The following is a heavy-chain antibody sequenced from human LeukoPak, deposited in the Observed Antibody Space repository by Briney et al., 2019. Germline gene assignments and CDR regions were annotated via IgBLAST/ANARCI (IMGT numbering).Heavy chain of an antibody. CDR3: ARDPLHYCSGGSCYEYDWFDP. J-gene: IGHJ5*02. CDR2: IYTSGST. D-gene: IGHD2-15*01. Sequence: PSETLSLTCTVSGGSISSYHWSWIRQPAGKGLEWIGRIYTSGSTNYNPSLKSRVTMSVDTSKNQFSLKLSSVTAADTAVYYCARDPLHYCSGGSCYEYDWFDPWGQGTLVTVSS. V-gene: IGHV4-4*07. CDR1: GGSISSYH.